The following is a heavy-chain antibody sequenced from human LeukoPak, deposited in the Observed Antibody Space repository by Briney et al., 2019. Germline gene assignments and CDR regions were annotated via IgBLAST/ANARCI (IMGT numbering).Heavy chain of an antibody. CDR3: ARDNSPYCSSTSCYLGGFDP. D-gene: IGHD2-2*01. CDR2: INPNSGGT. V-gene: IGHV1-2*06. CDR1: GYTFTGYY. J-gene: IGHJ5*02. Sequence: ASVKVSCKASGYTFTGYYMHWVRQAPGQGLEWMGRINPNSGGTNYAQKFQGRVTMTRDTSISTAYMELSSLRSEDTAVYYCARDNSPYCSSTSCYLGGFDPWGQGTLVTVSS.